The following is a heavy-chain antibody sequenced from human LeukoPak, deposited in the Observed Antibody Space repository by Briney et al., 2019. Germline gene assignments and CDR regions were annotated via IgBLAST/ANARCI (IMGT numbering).Heavy chain of an antibody. D-gene: IGHD3-22*01. CDR1: GGSISSGTYY. CDR3: ARELDYYDSSGYSTFDY. Sequence: SETLSLTCTVSGGSISSGTYYWTWIRQPAGKGLEWIVRIYTSGTPNYNPPLKSRVTISMDTSKNQFSLRLSSVTAADTAVYYCARELDYYDSSGYSTFDYWGQGTLVTVSS. J-gene: IGHJ4*02. CDR2: IYTSGTP. V-gene: IGHV4-61*02.